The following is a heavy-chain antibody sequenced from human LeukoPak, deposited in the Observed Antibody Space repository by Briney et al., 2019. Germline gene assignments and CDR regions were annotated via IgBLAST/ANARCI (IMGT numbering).Heavy chain of an antibody. CDR3: ARKENVYYYFDY. V-gene: IGHV4-59*12. CDR1: GGSISTYH. Sequence: NTSETLSLTCTVSGGSISTYHWSWIRQPPGKGLEWIGYIYHSGTTYYNPSLQSRVTMSVDTSKNQFSLKLSSVTAVDTAVYYCARKENVYYYFDYWGQGTLVTVSS. D-gene: IGHD3-10*01. CDR2: IYHSGTT. J-gene: IGHJ4*02.